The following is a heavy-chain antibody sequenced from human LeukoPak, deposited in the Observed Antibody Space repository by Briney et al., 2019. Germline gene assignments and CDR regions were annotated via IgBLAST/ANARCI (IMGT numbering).Heavy chain of an antibody. D-gene: IGHD6-13*01. CDR3: ARGEAARPKKTSYGMDV. V-gene: IGHV4-34*01. CDR2: INHSGST. Sequence: SETLSLTCAVYGGSFSGYYWSWIRQPPGKGLEWIGEINHSGSTNYNPSLKSRVTISVDTSKNQFSLQLNSVTPEDTAVYYCARGEAARPKKTSYGMDVWGQGTTVTVSS. J-gene: IGHJ6*02. CDR1: GGSFSGYY.